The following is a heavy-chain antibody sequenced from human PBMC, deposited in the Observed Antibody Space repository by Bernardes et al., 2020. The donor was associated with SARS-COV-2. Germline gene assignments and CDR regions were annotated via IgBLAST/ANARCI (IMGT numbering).Heavy chain of an antibody. CDR2: ISSSSSYI. Sequence: GGSLRLSCAASGFTFSSYSMNWVRQAPGKGLEWVSSISSSSSYIYYADSVKGRFTISRDNAKNSLYLQMNSLRAEDTAVYYCARAQDGDYGGYWFDPWGQGTLVTVSS. CDR3: ARAQDGDYGGYWFDP. J-gene: IGHJ5*02. D-gene: IGHD4-17*01. V-gene: IGHV3-21*01. CDR1: GFTFSSYS.